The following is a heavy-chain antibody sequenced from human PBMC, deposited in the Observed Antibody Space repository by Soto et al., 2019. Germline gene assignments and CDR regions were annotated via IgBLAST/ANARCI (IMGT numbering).Heavy chain of an antibody. CDR2: IRPDGSEQ. J-gene: IGHJ4*02. V-gene: IGHV3-7*05. D-gene: IGHD3-22*01. CDR1: GFTFSPYW. CDR3: ARSTHSSGDY. Sequence: ESGGTLVQPGGSLRLSCAASGFTFSPYWMSWVRQAPGKGLEWVAHIRPDGSEQFYADSVEGRFTVSRDNAKNSMFLQMNSLRAEDTAVYYCARSTHSSGDYWGQGTLVAVSS.